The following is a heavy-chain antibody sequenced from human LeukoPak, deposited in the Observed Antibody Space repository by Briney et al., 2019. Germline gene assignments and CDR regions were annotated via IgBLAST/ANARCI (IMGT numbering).Heavy chain of an antibody. V-gene: IGHV3-30*03. CDR2: ISYDGSNK. J-gene: IGHJ4*02. CDR1: GFTFSSHG. CDR3: ARDPSLAFFDY. Sequence: GGSLRLSCAASGFTFSSHGMHWVRQAPGKGLEWVAVISYDGSNKYYADSVKGRFTISRDNSKNTLYLQMNSLRAEDTAVYYCARDPSLAFFDYWGQGTLVTVSS.